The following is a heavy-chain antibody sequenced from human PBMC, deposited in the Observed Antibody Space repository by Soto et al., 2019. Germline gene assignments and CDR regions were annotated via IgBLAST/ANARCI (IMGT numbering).Heavy chain of an antibody. CDR2: INPNSGNI. CDR3: ARVRASGSYYLLDY. D-gene: IGHD3-10*01. J-gene: IGHJ4*02. V-gene: IGHV1-8*01. Sequence: QVQLVQSGAEVKKPGASVKVSCKASGNTFTSYDINWVRQATGHGLEWMGWINPNSGNIGYAQKFQCRVTMTRDTARRPAYMEVSRLRSDDTAVYYCARVRASGSYYLLDYWGQGTLVTVSS. CDR1: GNTFTSYD.